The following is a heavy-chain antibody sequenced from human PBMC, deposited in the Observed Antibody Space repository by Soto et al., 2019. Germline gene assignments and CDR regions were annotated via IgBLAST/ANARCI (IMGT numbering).Heavy chain of an antibody. CDR3: ARVGSSKWLLAVDP. J-gene: IGHJ5*02. V-gene: IGHV4-59*01. CDR2: IYYSGST. Sequence: PSETLSLTCTVSGGSISSYYWSWIRQPPGKGLEWIGYIYYSGSTNYNPSLKSRVTISVDTSKNQFSLKLSSVTAADTAVYYCARVGSSKWLLAVDPWGQGTLVTVSS. D-gene: IGHD3-22*01. CDR1: GGSISSYY.